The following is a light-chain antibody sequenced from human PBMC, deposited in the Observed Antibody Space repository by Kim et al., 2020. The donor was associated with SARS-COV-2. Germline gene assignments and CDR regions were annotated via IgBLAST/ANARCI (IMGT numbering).Light chain of an antibody. CDR3: NSYTTSNTYV. J-gene: IGLJ1*01. CDR1: SSDVGGYNY. V-gene: IGLV2-14*04. Sequence: GQSITISCTGTSSDVGGYNYVSWYQQHPGKVPRLMFYDVSKRPSGVSNRFSGSKSGNTASLTISGLQAEDEADYYCNSYTTSNTYVFGTGTKVTVL. CDR2: DVS.